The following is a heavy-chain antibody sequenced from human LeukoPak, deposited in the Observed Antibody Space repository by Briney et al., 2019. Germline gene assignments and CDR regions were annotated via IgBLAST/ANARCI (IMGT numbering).Heavy chain of an antibody. CDR3: ARGVGYCSGGSCYSGRQRFDP. V-gene: IGHV1-8*01. CDR2: MNPNSGNT. Sequence: ASVKVSCEASGYTFTSYDINWVRQATGQGLEWMGWMNPNSGNTGYAQKFQGRVTMTRNTSISTAYMELSSLRSEDTAVYYCARGVGYCSGGSCYSGRQRFDPWGQGTLVTVSS. CDR1: GYTFTSYD. J-gene: IGHJ5*02. D-gene: IGHD2-15*01.